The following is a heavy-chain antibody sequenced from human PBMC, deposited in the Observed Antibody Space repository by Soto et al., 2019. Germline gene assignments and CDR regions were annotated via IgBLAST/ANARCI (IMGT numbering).Heavy chain of an antibody. D-gene: IGHD3-10*01. CDR3: ARGFYGSEYYAMDV. Sequence: ASVKVSCKASGYTFAGYSIHWARQAPGQGLEWMGWIKPNSGGTNFAQKFQGRVTLTGDTSISTAYMEMSGLRSDDTALYYCARGFYGSEYYAMDVWGQGTTVTVSS. CDR2: IKPNSGGT. J-gene: IGHJ6*02. CDR1: GYTFAGYS. V-gene: IGHV1-2*02.